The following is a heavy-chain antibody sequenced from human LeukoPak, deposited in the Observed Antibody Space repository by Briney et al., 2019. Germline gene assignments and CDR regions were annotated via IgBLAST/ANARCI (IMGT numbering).Heavy chain of an antibody. J-gene: IGHJ6*03. CDR3: ARDKKEVVVAPAATILYYYYYMDV. D-gene: IGHD2-2*01. Sequence: ASVKVSCKASGYTFTGYYMHWVRQAPGQGLEWMGWINPNSGGTNYAQKFQGRVTMTRDTSISTAYMELSRLRSDDTAVYYCARDKKEVVVAPAATILYYYYYMDVWGKGTTVTVSS. CDR1: GYTFTGYY. V-gene: IGHV1-2*02. CDR2: INPNSGGT.